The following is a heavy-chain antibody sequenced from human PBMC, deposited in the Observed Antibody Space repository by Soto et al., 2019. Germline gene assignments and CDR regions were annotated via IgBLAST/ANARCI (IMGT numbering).Heavy chain of an antibody. CDR1: RGTFTTDA. V-gene: IGHV1-69*01. CDR3: ARGGHNSGWYRTFDF. D-gene: IGHD6-13*01. Sequence: QVQLVQSGAEVKKPGSSVSVSCKSSRGTFTTDAISWVRQAPGQGLEWMGVIIPAFGPPTYAQKFQGRLTITADESTTTAHLELRNLRSEDTAIYYCARGGHNSGWYRTFDFWGQGTLVTVSS. J-gene: IGHJ4*02. CDR2: IIPAFGPP.